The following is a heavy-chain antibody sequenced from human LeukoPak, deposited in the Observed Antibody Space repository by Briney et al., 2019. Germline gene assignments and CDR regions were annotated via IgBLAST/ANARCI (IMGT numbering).Heavy chain of an antibody. J-gene: IGHJ6*02. Sequence: SETLSLTCAVSGGSFSDYYWSWIRQPPGKGLEWIGEINHRGTTNYIPTLKSRVTISVDTSNNRFSLKLSSLPAADTAVYYCARAGLRFFEWSQNYYYAMDVWGQGTTVTVSS. CDR2: INHRGTT. D-gene: IGHD3-3*01. CDR3: ARAGLRFFEWSQNYYYAMDV. V-gene: IGHV4-34*01. CDR1: GGSFSDYY.